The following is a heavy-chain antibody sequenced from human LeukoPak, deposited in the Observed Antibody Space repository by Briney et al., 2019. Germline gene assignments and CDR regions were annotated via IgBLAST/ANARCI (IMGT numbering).Heavy chain of an antibody. D-gene: IGHD5-18*01. J-gene: IGHJ6*02. CDR1: GGSISTYY. CDR3: ASGYSDIYYYYGMDV. V-gene: IGHV4-59*01. CDR2: IYYSGST. Sequence: SETLSLTCTVSGGSISTYYWSWIRQPPGKGLEWIGYIYYSGSTNYNPSLKSRVTISVDTSKNQFSLKLSSVTAADTAVYYCASGYSDIYYYYGMDVWGQGTTVTVSS.